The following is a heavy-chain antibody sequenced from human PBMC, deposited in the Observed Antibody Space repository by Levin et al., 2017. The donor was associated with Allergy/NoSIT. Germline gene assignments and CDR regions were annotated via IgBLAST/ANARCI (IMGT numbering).Heavy chain of an antibody. CDR3: ARGPNSAAAPFDY. Sequence: GVLKISCVVSGFTFSDNWMTWVRQAPGKGLEWVANIKQDGSEKYYVDSVKGRFTVSRDNAKNSLYLQMNSLRAEDTAVYYCARGPNSAAAPFDYWGQGTLVTVSS. CDR2: IKQDGSEK. V-gene: IGHV3-7*04. D-gene: IGHD6-13*01. CDR1: GFTFSDNW. J-gene: IGHJ4*02.